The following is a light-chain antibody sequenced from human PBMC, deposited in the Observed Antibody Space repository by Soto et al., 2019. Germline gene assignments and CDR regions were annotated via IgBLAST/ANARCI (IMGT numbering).Light chain of an antibody. CDR2: GAS. CDR3: QQYGSAPPTT. CDR1: QSVSSSY. Sequence: EIVLTQSPGTLSLSPGERATLSCRASQSVSSSYLAWYQQKPCQAPRLLIYGASSRATGIPDRFSGSVSGTDFTLTISRLEPEDFAVYYCQQYGSAPPTTFGQGTKLEIK. J-gene: IGKJ1*01. V-gene: IGKV3-20*01.